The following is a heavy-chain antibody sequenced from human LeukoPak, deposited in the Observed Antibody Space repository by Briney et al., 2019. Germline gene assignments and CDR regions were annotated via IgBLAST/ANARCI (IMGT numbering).Heavy chain of an antibody. J-gene: IGHJ4*02. Sequence: GASVTVSFKASGYMFTHYYMHWVRQAPGQGLEWMGMITSSGGDTSYAQKFEGRVTMIRDTSTRTVYMELSSLTSEDTAVYYCARDLRRSGYNWGCDHWGQGTLVTVSP. CDR2: ITSSGGDT. V-gene: IGHV1-46*01. D-gene: IGHD5-24*01. CDR1: GYMFTHYY. CDR3: ARDLRRSGYNWGCDH.